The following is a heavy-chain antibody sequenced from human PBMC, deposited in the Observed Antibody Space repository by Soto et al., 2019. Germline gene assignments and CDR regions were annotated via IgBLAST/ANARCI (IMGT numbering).Heavy chain of an antibody. Sequence: GGSLRLSCAASGFTFSSYGMHWVRQAPGKGLEWVAVISYDGSNKYYADSVKGRFTISRDNSKNTLYLQMNSLRAEDTAVYYCAKDSYYYYYGTDVWGQGTTVTVSS. V-gene: IGHV3-30*18. CDR3: AKDSYYYYYGTDV. CDR2: ISYDGSNK. J-gene: IGHJ6*02. CDR1: GFTFSSYG.